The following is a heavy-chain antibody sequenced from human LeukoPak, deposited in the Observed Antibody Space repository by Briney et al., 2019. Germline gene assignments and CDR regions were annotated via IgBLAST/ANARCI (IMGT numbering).Heavy chain of an antibody. Sequence: GGSLRLSRAASGFTFSTYEMNWVRQAPGKGLEWVSYISGSGGTIYYADSVKGRFTISRDNAKNSLYLQMNSLRAEDTAVYYCARDFSGLGDAFDIWGQGTMVTVSS. J-gene: IGHJ3*02. CDR1: GFTFSTYE. CDR2: ISGSGGTI. V-gene: IGHV3-48*03. D-gene: IGHD2/OR15-2a*01. CDR3: ARDFSGLGDAFDI.